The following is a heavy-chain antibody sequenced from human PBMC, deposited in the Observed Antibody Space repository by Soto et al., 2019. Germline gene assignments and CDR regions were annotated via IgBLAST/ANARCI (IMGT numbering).Heavy chain of an antibody. CDR1: GFTFSSYG. CDR2: ISYDGSNK. J-gene: IGHJ4*02. Sequence: QVQLVESGGGVVHPGRSLRLSCAASGFTFSSYGMHWVRQAPGKGLEWVAVISYDGSNKYYADSVKGRFTISRDNSKNTLYLQMNSLRAEDTAVYYCAKTGFRRLGELSFFDYWGQGTLVTVSS. CDR3: AKTGFRRLGELSFFDY. D-gene: IGHD3-16*02. V-gene: IGHV3-30*18.